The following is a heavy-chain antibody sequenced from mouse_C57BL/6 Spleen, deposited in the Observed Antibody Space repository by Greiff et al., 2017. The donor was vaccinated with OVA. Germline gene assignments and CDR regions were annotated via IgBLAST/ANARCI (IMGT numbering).Heavy chain of an antibody. J-gene: IGHJ2*01. CDR3: AREEAMALLPY. CDR2: IDPSDSYT. V-gene: IGHV1-59*01. D-gene: IGHD6-1*01. Sequence: QVQLQQPGAELVRPGTSVKLSCKASGYTFTSYWMHWVKQRPGQGLEWIGVIDPSDSYTNYNQKFKGKATLTVDTSSSPAYMQLSSLTSEDSAVYYCAREEAMALLPYWGQGTTLTVSS. CDR1: GYTFTSYW.